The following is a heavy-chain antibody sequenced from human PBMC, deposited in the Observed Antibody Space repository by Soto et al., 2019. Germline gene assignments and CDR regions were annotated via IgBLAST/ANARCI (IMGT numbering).Heavy chain of an antibody. CDR2: INPSGGST. CDR1: GYTFTSYY. D-gene: IGHD3-3*01. J-gene: IGHJ6*02. CDR3: ASVLRFLEWSSYYYYGMDV. V-gene: IGHV1-46*01. Sequence: ASVKVSCKASGYTFTSYYMHWLRQAPGQGLEWMGIINPSGGSTSYAQKFQGRVTMTRDTSTSTVYMELSSLRSEDTAVYYCASVLRFLEWSSYYYYGMDVWGQGTTVTVSS.